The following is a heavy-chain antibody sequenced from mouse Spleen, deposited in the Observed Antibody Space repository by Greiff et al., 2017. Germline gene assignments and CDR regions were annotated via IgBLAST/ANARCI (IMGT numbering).Heavy chain of an antibody. CDR2: ISSGSSTI. V-gene: IGHV5-17*02. Sequence: EVKLMESGGGLVQPGGSRKLSCAASGFTFSSCGMHWVRQAPEKGLEWVAYISSGSSTIYYADTVKGRFTISRDNPKNTLFLQMTSLRSEDTAMYYCARGSSGYPFAYWGQGTLVTVSA. CDR1: GFTFSSCG. J-gene: IGHJ3*01. D-gene: IGHD3-1*01. CDR3: ARGSSGYPFAY.